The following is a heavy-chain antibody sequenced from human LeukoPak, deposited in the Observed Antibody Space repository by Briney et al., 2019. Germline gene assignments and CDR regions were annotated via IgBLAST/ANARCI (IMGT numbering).Heavy chain of an antibody. J-gene: IGHJ5*02. CDR1: GYSFTNYW. V-gene: IGHV5-51*01. D-gene: IGHD3-10*01. CDR2: IYPGDSNT. Sequence: GESLKISCKGSGYSFTNYWIGWVRQMPGKGLEWMGIIYPGDSNTRYSLSFQGQVTISADKSIITAYLQWSSLKASHTAMYYCARQITMIQGGNMLFDPWGQGTLVTVSS. CDR3: ARQITMIQGGNMLFDP.